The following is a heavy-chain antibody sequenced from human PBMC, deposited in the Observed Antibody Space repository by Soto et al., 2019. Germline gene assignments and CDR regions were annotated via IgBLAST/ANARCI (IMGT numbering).Heavy chain of an antibody. D-gene: IGHD3-3*01. CDR2: ISGSGGST. CDR1: GFTFSSYA. Sequence: EVQLLESGGGLVQPGGSLRLSCAASGFTFSSYAMSWVRQAPGKGLEWVSAISGSGGSTYYADSVKGRFTISRDNSKNTLYLQMNSLRAEDTAVYYCAKDLTYDDFWSGYGNIWGQGTLVTVSS. V-gene: IGHV3-23*01. J-gene: IGHJ4*02. CDR3: AKDLTYDDFWSGYGNI.